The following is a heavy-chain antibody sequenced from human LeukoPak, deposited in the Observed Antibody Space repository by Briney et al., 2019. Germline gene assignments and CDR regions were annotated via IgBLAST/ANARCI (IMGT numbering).Heavy chain of an antibody. CDR3: ARALDSIGYYPDYYYHGMDV. J-gene: IGHJ6*01. D-gene: IGHD3-22*01. CDR2: INSDGSST. CDR1: GFTFSSYW. V-gene: IGHV3-74*01. Sequence: GGSLRLSCAASGFTFSSYWMHWVRQAPGKGLVWVSRINSDGSSTSYADSVKGRFTISRDNAKNTLYLQMNSLRAEDTAVYYCARALDSIGYYPDYYYHGMDVWGGRPTVTVSS.